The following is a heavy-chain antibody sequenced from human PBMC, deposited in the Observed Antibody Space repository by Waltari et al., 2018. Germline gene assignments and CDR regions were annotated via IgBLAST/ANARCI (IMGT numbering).Heavy chain of an antibody. D-gene: IGHD3-10*01. CDR1: GYSISSGYY. CDR3: ARLIWFRELYFDY. V-gene: IGHV4-38-2*01. J-gene: IGHJ4*02. CDR2: IYHSGST. Sequence: QVQLQESGPGLVKPSETLSLTCAVSGYSISSGYYWGWIRQPPGKGLEWIGSIYHSGSTYYSPSLKSRVTISVDTSKNQFSLKLSSVTAADTAVYYCARLIWFRELYFDYWGQGTLVTVSS.